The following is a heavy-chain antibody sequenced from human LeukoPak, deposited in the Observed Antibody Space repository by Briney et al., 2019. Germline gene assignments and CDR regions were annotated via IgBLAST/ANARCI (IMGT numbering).Heavy chain of an antibody. J-gene: IGHJ4*02. V-gene: IGHV3-7*01. Sequence: GGSLRLSCAASGFTFSSYWMSWVRQAPGKGLEWVANIKQDGSEKYYVDSVKGRFTISRDNAKNSLYLQMNSLRAEDTAVYYCARGYDYTATPEFDYWGQGTLVTVSS. CDR3: ARGYDYTATPEFDY. CDR2: IKQDGSEK. D-gene: IGHD5-18*01. CDR1: GFTFSSYW.